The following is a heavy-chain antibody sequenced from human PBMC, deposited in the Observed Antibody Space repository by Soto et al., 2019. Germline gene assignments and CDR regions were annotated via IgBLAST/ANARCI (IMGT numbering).Heavy chain of an antibody. J-gene: IGHJ4*02. D-gene: IGHD6-6*01. Sequence: QLQLQESGPGLVKPSETLSLTCTVSGDSLSSSLYFWGWIRQSPGKGLEWIGNIYNSGNTYYDPSLKSRATIAVDPSRNQFSLKMASVNAADTAVYYCARHGAAARPVSFCDSWGQGRMVTVSS. CDR2: IYNSGNT. CDR3: ARHGAAARPVSFCDS. CDR1: GDSLSSSLYF. V-gene: IGHV4-39*01.